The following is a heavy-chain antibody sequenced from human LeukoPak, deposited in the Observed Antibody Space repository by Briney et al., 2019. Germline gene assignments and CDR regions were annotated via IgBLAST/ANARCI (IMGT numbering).Heavy chain of an antibody. CDR3: ARDPSNTSGWKTWFDT. D-gene: IGHD6-19*01. Sequence: ASVKVSCKASRYTFTSYYMHWVRQAPGQGLEWVGWISGYNGDTNYAQKLQGRVTMTTDTSTTTAYMELRSLRSDDTAFYYCARDPSNTSGWKTWFDTWGQGTLVTVSS. V-gene: IGHV1-18*04. CDR1: RYTFTSYY. CDR2: ISGYNGDT. J-gene: IGHJ5*02.